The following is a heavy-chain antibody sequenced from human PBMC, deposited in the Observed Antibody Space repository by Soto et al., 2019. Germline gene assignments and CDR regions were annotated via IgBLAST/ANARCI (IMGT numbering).Heavy chain of an antibody. CDR2: IKSKTDGGTT. V-gene: IGHV3-15*07. D-gene: IGHD1-26*01. Sequence: GGSLRLSCAASGFTFSNAWMNWVRQAPGKGLEWVGRIKSKTDGGTTDYAAPVKGRFTISRDDSKNTLYLQMSSLKTEGTAVYYCTTVRVGAHYYYGMGVWGQGTTVTVSS. CDR1: GFTFSNAW. CDR3: TTVRVGAHYYYGMGV. J-gene: IGHJ6*02.